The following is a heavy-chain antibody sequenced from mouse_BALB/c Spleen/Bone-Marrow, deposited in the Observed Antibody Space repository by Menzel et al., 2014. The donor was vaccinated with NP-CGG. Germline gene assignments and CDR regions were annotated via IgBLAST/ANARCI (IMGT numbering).Heavy chain of an antibody. CDR1: GFNIKDTY. Sequence: VQLQQSGAELVKPGASVKLSCTASGFNIKDTYIHWVKQRPEQGLEWIGRIDPANGNTKYDPKFQGKATITADTSSNTAYLQLSSLTSEDTAVYYCARYGNYCYAMDYWGQGTSVTVSS. CDR2: IDPANGNT. CDR3: ARYGNYCYAMDY. V-gene: IGHV14-3*02. J-gene: IGHJ4*01. D-gene: IGHD2-1*01.